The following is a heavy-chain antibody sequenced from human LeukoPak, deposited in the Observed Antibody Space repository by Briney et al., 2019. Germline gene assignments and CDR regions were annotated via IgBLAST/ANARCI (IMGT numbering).Heavy chain of an antibody. CDR3: AKSRVLRYFDWLFDY. CDR1: AFTFSSYR. D-gene: IGHD3-9*01. CDR2: ISYDGSTK. V-gene: IGHV3-30*18. J-gene: IGHJ4*02. Sequence: PGGSLRLSCATAAFTFSSYRMHWVRQAPGKELEWVAVISYDGSTKSYANSVNRRFTISRDNSKNTRYLQMNRLRTEDTAVYYCAKSRVLRYFDWLFDYWGQGTLVTVSS.